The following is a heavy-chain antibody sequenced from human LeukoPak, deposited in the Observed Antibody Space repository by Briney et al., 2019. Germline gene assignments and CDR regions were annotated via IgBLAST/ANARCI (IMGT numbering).Heavy chain of an antibody. CDR3: ARDRYCSGGTCYSPKYYGMDV. CDR2: ISYDASNK. V-gene: IGHV3-30*03. D-gene: IGHD2-15*01. J-gene: IGHJ6*02. CDR1: GFTFSSYG. Sequence: PGRSLRLSCAASGFTFSSYGMHWVRQAPGKGLEWVAVISYDASNKYYADSVKGRFTISRDNSTNTLYLQMSSLRTEDTAVYYCARDRYCSGGTCYSPKYYGMDVWGQGTTVTVSS.